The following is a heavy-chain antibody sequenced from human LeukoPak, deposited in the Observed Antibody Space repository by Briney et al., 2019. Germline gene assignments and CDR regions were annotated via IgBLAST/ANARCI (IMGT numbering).Heavy chain of an antibody. D-gene: IGHD3-22*01. CDR2: INPNSGGT. Sequence: GASVKVSCKASGYTFTGYYMHWVRQAPGQGLEWMGWINPNSGGTYYAQKFQGRVTMTRDTSISTAYMELSRLRSDDTAVYYCARAYYYDSSGSTPFDYWGQGTLVTVSS. J-gene: IGHJ4*02. CDR3: ARAYYYDSSGSTPFDY. CDR1: GYTFTGYY. V-gene: IGHV1-2*02.